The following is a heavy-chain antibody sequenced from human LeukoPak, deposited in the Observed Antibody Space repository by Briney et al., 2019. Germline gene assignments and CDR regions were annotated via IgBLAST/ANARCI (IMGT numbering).Heavy chain of an antibody. CDR3: ARGYCSGGSCYSVENWFDP. J-gene: IGHJ5*02. CDR1: GYTFTGYY. D-gene: IGHD2-15*01. CDR2: ISPNSGGT. Sequence: ASVRVSCKAAGYTFTGYYMFWVRQATGQGLEWMGRISPNSGGTNYAQKFQGRVTMTRDTSISTAYMELSRLRSDDTAVYYCARGYCSGGSCYSVENWFDPWGQGTLVTVSS. V-gene: IGHV1-2*06.